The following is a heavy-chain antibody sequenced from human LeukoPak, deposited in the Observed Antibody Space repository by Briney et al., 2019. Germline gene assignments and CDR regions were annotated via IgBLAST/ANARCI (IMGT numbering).Heavy chain of an antibody. D-gene: IGHD3-10*01. J-gene: IGHJ4*02. V-gene: IGHV1-3*01. CDR1: GYTFTSYT. Sequence: ASVKVSCKASGYTFTSYTTHWVRQAPGQRLEWMGWINAGNGNTLYSQKFQGRVTITRDTFATTAYMELGSLRSEDTAVYYCTRARPLGDPEKFDYWGQGTLVAVSS. CDR3: TRARPLGDPEKFDY. CDR2: INAGNGNT.